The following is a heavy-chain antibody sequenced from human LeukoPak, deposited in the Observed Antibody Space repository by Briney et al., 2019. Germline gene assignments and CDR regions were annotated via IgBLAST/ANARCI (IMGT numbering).Heavy chain of an antibody. V-gene: IGHV3-21*01. CDR2: ISSSSSYI. CDR3: ARDAEMATISSYFDY. J-gene: IGHJ4*02. Sequence: GGSLRLSCAASGFTFSSYSMNWVRQAPGKGLEWVSSISSSSSYIYYADSVKGRFTISRVNAKNPLYLQMNSLRAEDTAVYYCARDAEMATISSYFDYWGQGTLVTVSS. CDR1: GFTFSSYS. D-gene: IGHD5-24*01.